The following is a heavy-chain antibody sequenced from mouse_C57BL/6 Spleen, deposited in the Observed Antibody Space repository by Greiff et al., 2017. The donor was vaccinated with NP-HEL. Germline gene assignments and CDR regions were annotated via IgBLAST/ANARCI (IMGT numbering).Heavy chain of an antibody. V-gene: IGHV1-85*01. J-gene: IGHJ4*01. CDR2: IYPRDGST. D-gene: IGHD1-1*01. Sequence: VKLMESGPELVKPGASVKLSCKASGYTFTSYDINWVKQRPGQGLEWIGWIYPRDGSTKYNEKFKGKATLTADTSSSTAYMELHSLTSEDSAVYFGARRDTTVVATDAMDYWGQGTSVTVSS. CDR3: ARRDTTVVATDAMDY. CDR1: GYTFTSYD.